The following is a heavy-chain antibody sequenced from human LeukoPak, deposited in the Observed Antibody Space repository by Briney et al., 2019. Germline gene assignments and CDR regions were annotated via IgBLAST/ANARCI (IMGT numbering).Heavy chain of an antibody. CDR2: ISSSSSTI. V-gene: IGHV3-48*01. CDR3: ARLYCSSTSCLDY. Sequence: GGSLRLSCAASGFTFSSYSMNWVRQAPGKGLEWVSYISSSSSTIYYADSVKGRFTISRDNAKNSLYLQMNSLRAGDTAVYYCARLYCSSTSCLDYWGQGTLVTVSS. CDR1: GFTFSSYS. D-gene: IGHD2-2*01. J-gene: IGHJ4*02.